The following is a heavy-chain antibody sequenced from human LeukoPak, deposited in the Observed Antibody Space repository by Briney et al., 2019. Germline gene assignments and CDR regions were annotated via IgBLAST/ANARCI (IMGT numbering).Heavy chain of an antibody. CDR3: ARLRRNSDRSDFFYYYDH. Sequence: GGSLRLFCAASGLTFRDYSMNWVRQAPGGGLEWGASVTTVSNYIYDASSMRGRFTISRDNAKNSLFLQMSSLRAEDTAVYYCARLRRNSDRSDFFYYYDHWGQGTLVTVSS. J-gene: IGHJ4*02. D-gene: IGHD3-22*01. CDR2: VTTVSNYI. V-gene: IGHV3-21*01. CDR1: GLTFRDYS.